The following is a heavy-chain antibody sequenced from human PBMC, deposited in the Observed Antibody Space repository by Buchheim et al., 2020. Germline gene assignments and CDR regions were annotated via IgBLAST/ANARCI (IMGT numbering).Heavy chain of an antibody. Sequence: EVQLLESGGGLVQPGGSLRLSCAASGFTFSSYAMSWVRQAPGKGLEWVSAISGSGGSTYYADSVKGRFTISRDNSKKTLYLQMNSLRAEDTAVYYCAKVTSDRALGDYPAVNWFDPWGQGTL. CDR1: GFTFSSYA. CDR2: ISGSGGST. D-gene: IGHD4-17*01. V-gene: IGHV3-23*01. CDR3: AKVTSDRALGDYPAVNWFDP. J-gene: IGHJ5*02.